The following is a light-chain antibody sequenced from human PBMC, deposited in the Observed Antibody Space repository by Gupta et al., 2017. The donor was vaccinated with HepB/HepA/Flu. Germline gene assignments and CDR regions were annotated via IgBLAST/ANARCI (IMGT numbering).Light chain of an antibody. CDR3: ETGDTTRNAGV. Sequence: QSVLPQPPSVSAAPGQKVTISCSGSNSNIGNNFVSWYQQFPGTAPKLLIYDSNKRPSGIPERFSGSKSGTSATLTIIGLQTGDEADYYCETGDTTRNAGVFGGGTKLTVL. V-gene: IGLV1-51*01. CDR2: DSN. CDR1: NSNIGNNF. J-gene: IGLJ3*02.